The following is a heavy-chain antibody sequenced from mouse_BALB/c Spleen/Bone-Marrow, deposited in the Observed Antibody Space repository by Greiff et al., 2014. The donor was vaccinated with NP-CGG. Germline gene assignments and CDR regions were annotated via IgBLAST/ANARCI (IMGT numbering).Heavy chain of an antibody. D-gene: IGHD1-1*01. Sequence: QVQLQQSGAELARPGASVKMSCKASGYTFTSYTMHWVKQRPGQGLEWIGYINPSSGYTNYNQKFKDKATLTADKSSSTAYMQLSILTSEDSAFYYCARVLYYYCSSSNFDYWGQGTTLTVSS. CDR2: INPSSGYT. CDR1: GYTFTSYT. CDR3: ARVLYYYCSSSNFDY. V-gene: IGHV1-4*01. J-gene: IGHJ2*01.